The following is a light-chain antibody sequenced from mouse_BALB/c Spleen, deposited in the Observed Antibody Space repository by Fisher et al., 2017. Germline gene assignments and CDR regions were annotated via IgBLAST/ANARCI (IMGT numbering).Light chain of an antibody. CDR1: QSLLNSGNQKNY. Sequence: DIVMTQTPSSLTVTAGEKVTMSCKSSQSLLNSGNQKNYLTWYQQKPGQPPKLLIYWASTRESGVPDRFTGSGSGTDFTLTISSVKAEDLAVYYCQQYYSYPYTFGGGTKLEIK. CDR3: QQYYSYPYT. J-gene: IGKJ2*01. CDR2: WAS. V-gene: IGKV8-19*01.